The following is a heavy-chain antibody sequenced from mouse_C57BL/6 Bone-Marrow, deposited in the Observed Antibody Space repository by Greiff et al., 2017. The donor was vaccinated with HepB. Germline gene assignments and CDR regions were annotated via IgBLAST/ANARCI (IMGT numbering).Heavy chain of an antibody. D-gene: IGHD5-1*01. Sequence: VMLVESGAELVKPGASVKISCKASGYAFSSYWMNWVKQRPGKGLEWIGQIYPGDGDTNYNGKFKGKATLTADKSSSTAYMQLSSLTSEDSAVYFCARRGYLWYFDVWGTGTTVTVSS. CDR2: IYPGDGDT. CDR3: ARRGYLWYFDV. J-gene: IGHJ1*03. CDR1: GYAFSSYW. V-gene: IGHV1-80*01.